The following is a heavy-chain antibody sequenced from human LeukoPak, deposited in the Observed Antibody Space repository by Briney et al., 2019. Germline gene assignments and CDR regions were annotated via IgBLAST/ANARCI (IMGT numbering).Heavy chain of an antibody. V-gene: IGHV4-4*01. CDR1: GFTFSSYEM. CDR2: IYHSGIT. Sequence: PGGSLRLSCAASGFTFSSYEMNWVRQSPGKGLEWIGEIYHSGITNYNPSLKSQVTILVDKSKNQFSLKLRSVTAADTAVYFCARKDTSSWYEYFDLWGQGTLVIVSS. D-gene: IGHD6-13*01. J-gene: IGHJ4*02. CDR3: ARKDTSSWYEYFDL.